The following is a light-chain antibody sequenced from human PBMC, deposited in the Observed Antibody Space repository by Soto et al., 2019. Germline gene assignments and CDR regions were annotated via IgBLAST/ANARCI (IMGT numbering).Light chain of an antibody. V-gene: IGLV2-18*01. J-gene: IGLJ1*01. CDR1: STDFVSYNR. CDR3: SLYTSENTYV. Sequence: QSVLTQPPSVSGSPGQSVTISCTGTSTDFVSYNRVSSYQQPPGTAPKLIIYEASNRPSGVPDRFSGSKSGNTASLTISGLQAADEADYYCSLYTSENTYVFGTGTKVTVL. CDR2: EAS.